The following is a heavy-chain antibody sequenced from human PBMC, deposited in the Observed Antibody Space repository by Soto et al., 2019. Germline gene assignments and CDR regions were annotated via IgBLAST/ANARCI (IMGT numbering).Heavy chain of an antibody. CDR3: ARALMGSFDAFDI. D-gene: IGHD3-16*01. V-gene: IGHV4-59*01. Sequence: PSETLSLTCSVSGGSISTYYWSWIRQAPGKRLEWLGYIFHSGATNYNPSLESRVTISVDTSKSQLSLRLTSVTAADTGVYYCARALMGSFDAFDIWGQGTTVTVSS. CDR1: GGSISTYY. CDR2: IFHSGAT. J-gene: IGHJ3*02.